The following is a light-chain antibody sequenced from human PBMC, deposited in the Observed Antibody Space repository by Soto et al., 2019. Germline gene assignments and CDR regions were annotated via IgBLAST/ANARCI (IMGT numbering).Light chain of an antibody. CDR2: SAS. V-gene: IGKV1-39*01. J-gene: IGKJ2*01. CDR1: QNIRTY. Sequence: DIQMTQSPYSLSASVGDSVTITCRASQNIRTYLNWYQQKPGRAPKLLIHSASALPSGVPSRFSGSGSGTEFTLTMSGLQPEDFATYYCQQSYSTPPTFGQGTKLEIK. CDR3: QQSYSTPPT.